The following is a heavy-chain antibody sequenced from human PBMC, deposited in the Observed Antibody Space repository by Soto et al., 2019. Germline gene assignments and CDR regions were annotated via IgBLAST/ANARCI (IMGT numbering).Heavy chain of an antibody. J-gene: IGHJ4*02. D-gene: IGHD6-6*01. V-gene: IGHV4-39*02. CDR2: ISYSGST. CDR3: ASHSTVAARDY. CDR1: GGSISSSTYY. Sequence: SETLSLTCTVSGGSISSSTYYWGWIRQPPGKGLEWIGNISYSGSTSYNPSLKSRVTMSVDTSKNHFSLKLSSVTAADTAAYYCASHSTVAARDYWGQGTLVTVSS.